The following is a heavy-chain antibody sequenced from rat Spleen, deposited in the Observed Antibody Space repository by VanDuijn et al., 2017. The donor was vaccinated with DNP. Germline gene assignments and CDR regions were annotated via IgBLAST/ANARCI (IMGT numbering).Heavy chain of an antibody. J-gene: IGHJ2*01. CDR3: VREKFGVDY. V-gene: IGHV4-2*01. Sequence: EVSLVESGGGLVQPGRSLKLSCAASGFSFHDSWMGWVRQAPGKGLEWIGEISPDGTTTTYISSLKDKITISRDNAQNILYLQMSKLESEDTAIYYCVREKFGVDYWGQGVMVTVSS. CDR2: ISPDGTTT. CDR1: GFSFHDSW. D-gene: IGHD4-3*01.